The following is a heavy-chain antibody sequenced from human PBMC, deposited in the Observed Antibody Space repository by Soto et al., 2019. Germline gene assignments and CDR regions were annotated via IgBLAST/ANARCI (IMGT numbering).Heavy chain of an antibody. D-gene: IGHD5-18*01. Sequence: QVQLVQSGAEVKKPGSSVKVSCKASGGTFSSYTISWVRQAPGQGLEWMGRIIPILGIANYAQKFQGRVTITADKSTSTAYMELSSLTSEDTAAYYCASSRGYSYGYDYWGQGTLVTVSS. CDR2: IIPILGIA. J-gene: IGHJ4*02. V-gene: IGHV1-69*02. CDR1: GGTFSSYT. CDR3: ASSRGYSYGYDY.